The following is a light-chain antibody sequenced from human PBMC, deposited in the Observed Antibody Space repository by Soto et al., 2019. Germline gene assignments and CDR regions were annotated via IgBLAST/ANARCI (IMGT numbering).Light chain of an antibody. CDR2: KAS. J-gene: IGKJ1*01. CDR1: QSISSW. V-gene: IGKV1-5*03. Sequence: DIQMTQSPSTLSASVGDRVTITCRASQSISSWLAGYQQKPGKAPKLLIYKASSLESGVPSRFGRSGSGTEFTLTISSLQPDDFATYYCQEYNSSLVTFGQGTKVEIK. CDR3: QEYNSSLVT.